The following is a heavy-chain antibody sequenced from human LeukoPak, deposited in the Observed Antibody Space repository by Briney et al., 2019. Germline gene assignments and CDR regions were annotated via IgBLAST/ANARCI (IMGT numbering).Heavy chain of an antibody. CDR1: GYTFTGYY. D-gene: IGHD6-13*01. CDR2: INPNSGGT. V-gene: IGHV1-2*02. Sequence: ASVKVSCKASGYTFTGYYMHWVRQAPGQRLEWMGWINPNSGGTNYAQKFQGRVTMTRDTSISTAYMELSRLRYDDTAVYYCARDRVTSSSWHYYYYYGMDVWGQGTTVTVSS. CDR3: ARDRVTSSSWHYYYYYGMDV. J-gene: IGHJ6*02.